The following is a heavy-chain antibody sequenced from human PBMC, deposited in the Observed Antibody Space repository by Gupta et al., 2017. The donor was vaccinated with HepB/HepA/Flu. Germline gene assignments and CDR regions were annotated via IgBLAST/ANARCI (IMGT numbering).Heavy chain of an antibody. CDR2: INCGNGNS. CDR1: GYIFSDHT. CDR3: ARGSGWAFEH. J-gene: IGHJ4*02. Sequence: QVQIVQSGAEVKKPGASVNISCQTSGYIFSDHTIYWVRQAPGQRPEWMGWINCGNGNSYSPPTFRPRVTIDRDMTTGTAYMKGANLRPEDTATYYGARGSGWAFEHWGQGTPVTVS. D-gene: IGHD3-22*01. V-gene: IGHV1-3*01.